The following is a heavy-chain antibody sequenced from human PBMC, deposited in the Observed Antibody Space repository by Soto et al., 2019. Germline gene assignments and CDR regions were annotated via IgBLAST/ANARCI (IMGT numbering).Heavy chain of an antibody. CDR1: GGSMSSYY. V-gene: IGHV4-59*01. J-gene: IGHJ5*02. D-gene: IGHD6-19*01. Sequence: SLLLCPSCTVSGGSMSSYYWSWIRQPPGKGLEWIGYIYYGGNTNYNPSLKSRVTISLDTSKNQFSLKLSSVTAADTAVYYCARDRYTTGWYYFDPWGQGTLVTVSS. CDR3: ARDRYTTGWYYFDP. CDR2: IYYGGNT.